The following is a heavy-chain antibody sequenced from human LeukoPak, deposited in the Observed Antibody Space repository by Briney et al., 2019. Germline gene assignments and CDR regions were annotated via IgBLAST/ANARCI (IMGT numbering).Heavy chain of an antibody. J-gene: IGHJ6*03. CDR3: ARSWFWSGYYYYYMDV. D-gene: IGHD3-3*01. Sequence: SETLSLTCGVSGFSISSGFYWGWIRQPPGKGLEWIGYIYYSGSTNYNPSLKSRVTISVDTSKNQFSLKLSSVTAADTAVYYCARSWFWSGYYYYYMDVWGKGTTVTVSS. CDR2: IYYSGST. V-gene: IGHV4-61*01. CDR1: GFSISSGFY.